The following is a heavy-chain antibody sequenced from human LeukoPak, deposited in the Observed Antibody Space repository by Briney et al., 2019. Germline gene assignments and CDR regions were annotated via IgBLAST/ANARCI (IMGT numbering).Heavy chain of an antibody. CDR1: GYTFTSYG. CDR3: ARYYDFRMGGPYYYYGTDV. V-gene: IGHV1-18*01. J-gene: IGHJ6*02. D-gene: IGHD3-3*01. CDR2: ISAYNGNT. Sequence: ASVKVSCKASGYTFTSYGISWVRQAPGQGLEWMGWISAYNGNTNYAQKLQGRVTMTTDTSTSTAYMELRSLRSDDTAVYYCARYYDFRMGGPYYYYGTDVWGQGTTVTVSS.